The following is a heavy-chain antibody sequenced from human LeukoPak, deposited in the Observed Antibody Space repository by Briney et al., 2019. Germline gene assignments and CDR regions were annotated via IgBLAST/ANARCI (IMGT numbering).Heavy chain of an antibody. CDR3: ARVSQYSGYGGGYYYMDV. CDR1: GYTFTSYY. J-gene: IGHJ6*03. V-gene: IGHV1-69*13. D-gene: IGHD5-12*01. Sequence: ASVKVSCKASGYTFTSYYMHWVRQAPGQGLEWMGGIIPIFGTANYAQKFQGRVTITADESTSTAYMELSSLRSEDTAVYYCARVSQYSGYGGGYYYMDVWGKGTTVTVSS. CDR2: IIPIFGTA.